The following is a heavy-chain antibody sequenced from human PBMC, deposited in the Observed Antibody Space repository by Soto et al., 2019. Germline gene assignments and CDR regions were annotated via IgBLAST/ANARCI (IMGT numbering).Heavy chain of an antibody. CDR2: IIPILGIA. V-gene: IGHV1-69*02. J-gene: IGHJ5*02. Sequence: SVKVSCKASGGTVSSYTISWLRQAPGQGLEWMGRIIPILGIANYAQKFQGRVTITADKSTSTAYMELSSLRSEDTAVYYCASNGDYENWFDPWGQGTLVTVSS. CDR3: ASNGDYENWFDP. D-gene: IGHD4-17*01. CDR1: GGTVSSYT.